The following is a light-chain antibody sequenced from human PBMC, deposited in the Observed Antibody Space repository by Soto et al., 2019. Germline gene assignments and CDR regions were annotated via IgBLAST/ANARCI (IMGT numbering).Light chain of an antibody. V-gene: IGLV1-40*01. J-gene: IGLJ2*01. CDR3: QSYDSSLSGSNVV. CDR1: SSNIGAGYD. CDR2: GNS. Sequence: QSVLTQPPSGSGAPGQRVTISCTGSSSNIGAGYDVHWYQQLPGTAPKLLIYGNSNRPSGVPDRFSGSKSGTSASLAITGLQDEDEADYYCQSYDSSLSGSNVVFGRGTELTVL.